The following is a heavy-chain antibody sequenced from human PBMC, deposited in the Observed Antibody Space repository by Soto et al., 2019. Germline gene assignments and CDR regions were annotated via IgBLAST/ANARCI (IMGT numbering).Heavy chain of an antibody. J-gene: IGHJ4*02. CDR2: IRGDGSST. CDR1: GFTFSFYW. CDR3: ARAVSSGWGYYFDC. D-gene: IGHD6-19*01. Sequence: EVQLVESGGGLVQPGGSLRLSCAASGFTFSFYWMHWVRQAPGKGLVWVSRIRGDGSSTSYADSLKGRFTISRDNAKNGVYVQMNSLRVEDTAVYYGARAVSSGWGYYFDCWGQGAMVTVSS. V-gene: IGHV3-74*01.